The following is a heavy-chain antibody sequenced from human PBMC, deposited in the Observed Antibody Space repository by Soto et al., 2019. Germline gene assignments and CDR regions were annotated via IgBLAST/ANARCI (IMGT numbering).Heavy chain of an antibody. Sequence: GGSLRLSCAASGFTFSSYAMSWVRQAPGKGLEWVSAISGSGGSTYYADSVKGRFTISRDNSKNTLYLQMNSLRAEDTAIYYCAKDPTEYSSSPESFGMDVWGQGTTVTVSS. J-gene: IGHJ6*02. D-gene: IGHD6-6*01. CDR3: AKDPTEYSSSPESFGMDV. V-gene: IGHV3-23*01. CDR1: GFTFSSYA. CDR2: ISGSGGST.